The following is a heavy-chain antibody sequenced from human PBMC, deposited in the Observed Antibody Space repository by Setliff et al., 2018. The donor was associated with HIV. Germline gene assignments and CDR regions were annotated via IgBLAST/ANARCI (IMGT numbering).Heavy chain of an antibody. D-gene: IGHD6-19*01. CDR2: VYPGDSDV. CDR1: GYNFVNYW. CDR3: ARHPVAGTPYYFDS. Sequence: GESLKISCKASGYNFVNYWIGWVRLMPGKGLEWMGIVYPGDSDVRYSPSFQGHVSISVDKSITTAYLQWSPLQASDTAIYYCARHPVAGTPYYFDSWGQGTLVTVS. V-gene: IGHV5-51*01. J-gene: IGHJ4*02.